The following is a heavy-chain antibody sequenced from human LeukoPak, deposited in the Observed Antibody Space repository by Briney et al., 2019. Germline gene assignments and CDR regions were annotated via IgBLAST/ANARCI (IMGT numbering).Heavy chain of an antibody. CDR3: TPRGIMTNAGAY. V-gene: IGHV3-23*01. CDR2: ISDGGSTT. CDR1: GLTFRSYA. D-gene: IGHD2-15*01. J-gene: IGHJ4*02. Sequence: GGSLRLSCAASGLTFRSYAMSWVRQAPGKGLEWISTISDGGSTTYYADSVKGRFTISTDNPRDTLFLQMNSLRDEDTAVYYCTPRGIMTNAGAYWGQGTLVTVSS.